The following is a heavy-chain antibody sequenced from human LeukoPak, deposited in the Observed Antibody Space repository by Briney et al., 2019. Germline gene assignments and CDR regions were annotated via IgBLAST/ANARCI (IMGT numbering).Heavy chain of an antibody. V-gene: IGHV4-4*07. J-gene: IGHJ6*02. Sequence: PSESLSLTCSVSGDSIINNYWSWIRQPAGKGLEWIGRIHSGGSTDYNPSLKTRVTMSMDTSKSQFSLRLSSVTAADTAVYYCARDRPPSDFDVWGQGTTVTVSS. CDR2: IHSGGST. CDR3: ARDRPPSDFDV. D-gene: IGHD3-3*01. CDR1: GDSIINNY.